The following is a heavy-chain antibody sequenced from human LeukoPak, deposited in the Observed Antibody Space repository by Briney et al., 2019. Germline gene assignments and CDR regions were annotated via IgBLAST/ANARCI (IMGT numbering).Heavy chain of an antibody. J-gene: IGHJ4*02. CDR1: GFTFSSYE. CDR2: ISSSSNTI. V-gene: IGHV3-48*03. CDR3: ARDFGARGWLDY. Sequence: GGSLRLSCAASGFTFSSYEMNWVRQAPGKGLEWVSYISSSSNTIYYADSVKGRFTISRDNAQNSLYLQMNSLRAEDTAVYYCARDFGARGWLDYWGQGTLVTVSS. D-gene: IGHD6-19*01.